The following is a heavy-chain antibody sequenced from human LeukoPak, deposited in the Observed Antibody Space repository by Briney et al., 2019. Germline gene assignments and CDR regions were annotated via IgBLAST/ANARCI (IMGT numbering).Heavy chain of an antibody. Sequence: KSPETLSLTCAVYGGSFSGYYWSWIRQPPGKGLEWIGEINHSGSTNYNPSLKSRVTISVDTSKNQFSLKLSSVTAADTAVYYCARTIGGMITFGGVIVRNDNAFDIWGQGTMVTVSS. V-gene: IGHV4-34*01. CDR3: ARTIGGMITFGGVIVRNDNAFDI. D-gene: IGHD3-16*02. J-gene: IGHJ3*02. CDR2: INHSGST. CDR1: GGSFSGYY.